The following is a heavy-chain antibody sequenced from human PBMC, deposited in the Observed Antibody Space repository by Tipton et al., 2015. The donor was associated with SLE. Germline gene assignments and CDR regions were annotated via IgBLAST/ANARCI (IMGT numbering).Heavy chain of an antibody. J-gene: IGHJ2*01. CDR2: IYYSGST. CDR1: GGSISSYH. CDR3: ARFYPERPNWYFDL. Sequence: TLSLTCTVSGGSISSYHWSWIRQPPGKGLEWIGYIYYSGSTNYNPSLKSRVTISVDTSKNQFSLKLSSVTAADTAVYYCARFYPERPNWYFDLWGRGTLVTVSS. D-gene: IGHD1-1*01. V-gene: IGHV4-59*12.